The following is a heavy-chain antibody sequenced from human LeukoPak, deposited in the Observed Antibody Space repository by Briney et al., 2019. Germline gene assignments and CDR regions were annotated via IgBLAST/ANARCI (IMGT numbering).Heavy chain of an antibody. CDR3: AAGGYSSGWYRYHNWFDP. CDR1: GFTFSSYA. CDR2: ISYDGSNK. J-gene: IGHJ5*02. V-gene: IGHV3-30-3*01. D-gene: IGHD6-19*01. Sequence: GRSLRLSCAASGFTFSSYAMHWVRQAPGKGLEWVAVISYDGSNKYYADSVKGRFTISRDNSKNTLYLQMNSLRAEDTAVYYCAAGGYSSGWYRYHNWFDPWGQGTLVTVSS.